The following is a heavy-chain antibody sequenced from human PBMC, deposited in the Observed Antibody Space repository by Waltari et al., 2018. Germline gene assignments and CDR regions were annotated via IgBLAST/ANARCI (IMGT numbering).Heavy chain of an antibody. D-gene: IGHD1-1*01. CDR1: GGTFSSYT. Sequence: QVQLVQSGAEVKKPGSSVKVSCKASGGTFSSYTISWVRQAPGQWLEWMGRSIPNLGIANYAQKFQGRVTITADKSTRTAYMELSSLRSEDTAVYYCARDLGWNGYYYGMDVWGQGTTVTVSS. CDR2: SIPNLGIA. CDR3: ARDLGWNGYYYGMDV. V-gene: IGHV1-69*08. J-gene: IGHJ6*02.